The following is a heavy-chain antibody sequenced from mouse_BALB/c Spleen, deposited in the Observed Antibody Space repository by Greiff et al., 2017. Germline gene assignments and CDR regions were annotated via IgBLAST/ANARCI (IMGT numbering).Heavy chain of an antibody. CDR2: IWAGGST. Sequence: VKLVESGPGLVAPSQSLSITCTVSGFSLTSYGVHWVRQPPGKGLEWLGVIWAGGSTNYNSALMSRLSISKDNSKSQVFLKMNSLQTDDTAMYYCARALYYGNSPYAMDYWGQGTSVTVSS. J-gene: IGHJ4*01. CDR1: GFSLTSYG. D-gene: IGHD2-1*01. CDR3: ARALYYGNSPYAMDY. V-gene: IGHV2-9*02.